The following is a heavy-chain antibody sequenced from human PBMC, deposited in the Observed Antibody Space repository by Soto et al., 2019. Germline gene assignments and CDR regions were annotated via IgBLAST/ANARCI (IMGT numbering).Heavy chain of an antibody. CDR3: AKATLRVVHPLVFDH. CDR2: ISGSGGAT. CDR1: GLSFSSSA. D-gene: IGHD3-3*01. J-gene: IGHJ4*02. V-gene: IGHV3-23*01. Sequence: GGSLRLSCEASGLSFSSSAMNWARQAPGKGLEWISVISGSGGATYFADSVKGRFTISRDNSKNTLYLQMNSLRAEDTAVYYCAKATLRVVHPLVFDHWGQGSLVTVSS.